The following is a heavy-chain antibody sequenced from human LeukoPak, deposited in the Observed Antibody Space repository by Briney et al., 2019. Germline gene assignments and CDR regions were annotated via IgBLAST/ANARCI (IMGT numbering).Heavy chain of an antibody. CDR2: MNPNSGNT. J-gene: IGHJ4*02. V-gene: IGHV1-8*01. D-gene: IGHD2-21*01. Sequence: ASVKVSCKASGYTFTSYDINWVRQATGQGLEWMGWMNPNSGNTGYAQKFQGRVTMTRNTSISTAYMELSSLRSEDTAVYYCARVTGCVMEDYFDYWGQGTLVTVSS. CDR3: ARVTGCVMEDYFDY. CDR1: GYTFTSYD.